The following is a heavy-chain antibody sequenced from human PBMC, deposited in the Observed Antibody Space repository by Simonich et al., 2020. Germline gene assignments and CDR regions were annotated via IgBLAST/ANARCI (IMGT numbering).Heavy chain of an antibody. Sequence: QVQLQQWGAGLLKPSETLSLTCAVYGGSFSGYYWSWNRQPQGKGLEWIGEINHRGSTNYNPSRKSRVTISVDTSKNQVSLKRSSVTAADTAVYYCARGKGWKNAFDIWGQGTMVTVSS. V-gene: IGHV4-34*01. CDR1: GGSFSGYY. J-gene: IGHJ3*02. D-gene: IGHD1-1*01. CDR3: ARGKGWKNAFDI. CDR2: INHRGST.